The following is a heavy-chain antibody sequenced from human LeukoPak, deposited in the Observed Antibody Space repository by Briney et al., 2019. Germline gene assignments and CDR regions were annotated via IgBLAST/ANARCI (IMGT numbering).Heavy chain of an antibody. J-gene: IGHJ6*04. CDR3: ASEAAAGTSSAYYYGMDV. Sequence: ASVKVSCKASGYTFTSYAMHRVRQAPGQRLEWMGWINAGNGNTKYSQKFQGRVTITRDTSASTAYMELSSLRSEDTAVYYCASEAAAGTSSAYYYGMDVWGKGTTVTVSS. D-gene: IGHD6-13*01. CDR2: INAGNGNT. V-gene: IGHV1-3*01. CDR1: GYTFTSYA.